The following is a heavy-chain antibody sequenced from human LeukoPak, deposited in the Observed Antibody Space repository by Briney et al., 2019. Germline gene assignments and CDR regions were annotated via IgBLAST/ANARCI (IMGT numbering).Heavy chain of an antibody. V-gene: IGHV3-48*03. J-gene: IGHJ4*02. CDR1: GFTFSSYE. CDR2: ISSSGSTI. CDR3: ASFDDYDFWSGYSY. D-gene: IGHD3-3*01. Sequence: GGSLRLSCAASGFTFSSYEMNWVRQAPGKGLEWVSYISSSGSTIYYADSVKGQFTISRDNAKNSLYLQMNSLRAEDTAVYYCASFDDYDFWSGYSYRGQGTLVTVSS.